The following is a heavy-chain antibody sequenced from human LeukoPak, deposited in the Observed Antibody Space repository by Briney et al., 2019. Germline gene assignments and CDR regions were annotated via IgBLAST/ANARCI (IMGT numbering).Heavy chain of an antibody. CDR1: GGSISSGGYS. CDR3: ARDYYGSGSYHYYYYYYMDV. J-gene: IGHJ6*03. D-gene: IGHD3-10*01. Sequence: SQTLSLTCAVSGGSISSGGYSWSWIRQPPGKGLEWIGYIYHSGSTYYNPSLKSRVTISVDRSKNQFSLKLSSVTAADTAVYYCARDYYGSGSYHYYYYYYMDVWGKGTTVTVSS. CDR2: IYHSGST. V-gene: IGHV4-30-2*01.